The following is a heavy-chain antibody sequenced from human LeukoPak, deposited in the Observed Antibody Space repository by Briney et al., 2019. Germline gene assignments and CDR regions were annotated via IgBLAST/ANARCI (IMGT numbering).Heavy chain of an antibody. D-gene: IGHD6-13*01. CDR1: GGSISSYY. Sequence: SETLSLTCTVSGGSISSYYWSWIRQPPGKGLEWIGYISYSGSTDYNPSLKSRVTMSVDTSKNQFSLKLSSVTAADTAVYYCARDVSDLEAAAGTGYFDYWGQGTLVTVSS. CDR3: ARDVSDLEAAAGTGYFDY. CDR2: ISYSGST. J-gene: IGHJ4*02. V-gene: IGHV4-59*12.